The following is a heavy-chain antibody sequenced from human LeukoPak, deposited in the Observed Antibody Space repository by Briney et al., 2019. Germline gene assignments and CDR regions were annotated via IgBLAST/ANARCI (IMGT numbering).Heavy chain of an antibody. CDR2: ISGSGGST. D-gene: IGHD3-3*01. J-gene: IGHJ4*02. Sequence: GGPLRLSCAASGFTFSSYAMSWVRQAPGKGLEWVSAISGSGGSTYYADSVKGRFTISRDNSKNTLYLQMNSLRAEDTAVYYCAKAAYDFWSGYLLGYWGQGTLVTVSS. CDR3: AKAAYDFWSGYLLGY. V-gene: IGHV3-23*01. CDR1: GFTFSSYA.